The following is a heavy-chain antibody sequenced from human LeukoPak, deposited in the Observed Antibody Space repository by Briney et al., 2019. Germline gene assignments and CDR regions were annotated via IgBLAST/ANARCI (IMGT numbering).Heavy chain of an antibody. CDR3: AREPRSGNWFDP. CDR1: GGSFSGYY. CDR2: INHSGST. Sequence: PSETLSLTCAVYGGSFSGYYWSWIRQPPGKGLEWIGEINHSGSTNYNPSLKSRVTISVDTSKNQFSLKLSSVTAADTAVYYCAREPRSGNWFDPWGQGTLVTVSS. V-gene: IGHV4-34*01. J-gene: IGHJ5*02. D-gene: IGHD3-10*01.